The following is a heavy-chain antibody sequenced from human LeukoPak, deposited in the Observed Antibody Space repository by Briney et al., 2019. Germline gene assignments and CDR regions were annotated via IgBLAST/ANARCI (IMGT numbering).Heavy chain of an antibody. CDR2: INHSGST. V-gene: IGHV4-34*01. Sequence: SETLSLTCAVYGGSFSGYYWSWIRQPPGKGLEWIGEINHSGSTNYNPSPKSRVTISVDTSKNQFSLKLSSVTAADTAVYYCARVGPADIVVVPAAASFDYWGQGTLVTVSS. J-gene: IGHJ4*02. CDR3: ARVGPADIVVVPAAASFDY. CDR1: GGSFSGYY. D-gene: IGHD2-2*01.